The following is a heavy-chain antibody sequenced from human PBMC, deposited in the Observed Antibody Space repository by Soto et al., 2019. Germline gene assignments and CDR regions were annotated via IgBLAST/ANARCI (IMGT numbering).Heavy chain of an antibody. CDR1: GFTFSSYG. V-gene: IGHV3-33*01. CDR2: IWYDGSNK. D-gene: IGHD5-12*01. J-gene: IGHJ2*01. CDR3: ARTGQVDDGYFDL. Sequence: QVQLVESGGGVVQPGRSLRLSCAASGFTFSSYGMHWVRQAPGKGLVWVAVIWYDGSNKYYADSVKGRFTISRDNSKNTLYLQMNSLRAEDTAVYYCARTGQVDDGYFDLWGRGTLVTVSS.